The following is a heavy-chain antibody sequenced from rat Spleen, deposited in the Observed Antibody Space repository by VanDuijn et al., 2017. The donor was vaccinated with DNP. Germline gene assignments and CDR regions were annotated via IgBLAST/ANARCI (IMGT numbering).Heavy chain of an antibody. V-gene: IGHV5S10*01. J-gene: IGHJ2*01. CDR2: IFYAGTTT. Sequence: ELQLVGSGGGLVQPGRPLKLSCAASGITSSDYNMAWVRQAPKKGLDWVATIFYAGTTTYYRGSVKDRFTISRDNANGTLYLQMDNLRSEDTATYFCATYYVFNSYFFDYWGQGVMVTVSS. CDR3: ATYYVFNSYFFDY. CDR1: GITSSDYN. D-gene: IGHD1-3*01.